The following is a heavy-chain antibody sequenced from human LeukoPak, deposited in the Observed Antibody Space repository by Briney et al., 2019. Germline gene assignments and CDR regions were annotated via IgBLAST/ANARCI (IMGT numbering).Heavy chain of an antibody. D-gene: IGHD6-13*01. CDR3: ATYTTSWSNFDH. CDR2: ISYDGSNK. CDR1: GVTFSSNN. V-gene: IGHV3-30-3*01. Sequence: QPGRSLRLSCAASGVTFSSNNMHWVRQAPGKGLEWVGFISYDGSNKYYADSVKGRFTISRDNSKNTLCLQLNSLRAEDTAVYYCATYTTSWSNFDHWGQGTLVTVSS. J-gene: IGHJ4*02.